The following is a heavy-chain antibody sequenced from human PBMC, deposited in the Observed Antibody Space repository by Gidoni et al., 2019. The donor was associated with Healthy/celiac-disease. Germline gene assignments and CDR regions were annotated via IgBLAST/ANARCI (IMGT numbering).Heavy chain of an antibody. Sequence: EVQLVQSGAEVKKHGESLKISCKGSGYSFTSYCIGWVRQMPGKGLEWMGIIYPGYSDTRYSPSFQVQVTISADKSISTAYLQWSSLKASDTAMYYCARLLGDQVVVITRPFDYWGQGTLVTVSS. D-gene: IGHD3-22*01. CDR3: ARLLGDQVVVITRPFDY. CDR2: IYPGYSDT. CDR1: GYSFTSYC. J-gene: IGHJ4*02. V-gene: IGHV5-51*01.